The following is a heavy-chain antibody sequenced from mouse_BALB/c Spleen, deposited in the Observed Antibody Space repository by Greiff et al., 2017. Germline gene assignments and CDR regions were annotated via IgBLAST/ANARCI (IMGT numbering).Heavy chain of an antibody. CDR1: GFTFNTYA. CDR3: VRPGYYGSSPAWFAY. Sequence: EVQRVESGGGLVQPKGSLKLSCAASGFTFNTYAMNWVRQAPGKGLEWVARIRSKSNNYATYYADSVKDRFTISRDDSQSMLYLQMNNLKTEDTAMYYCVRPGYYGSSPAWFAYWGQGTLVTVSA. J-gene: IGHJ3*01. V-gene: IGHV10-1*02. CDR2: IRSKSNNYAT. D-gene: IGHD1-1*01.